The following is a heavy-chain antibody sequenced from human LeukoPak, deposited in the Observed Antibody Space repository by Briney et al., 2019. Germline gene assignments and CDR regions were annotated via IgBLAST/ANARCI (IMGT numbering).Heavy chain of an antibody. CDR1: GYPFTSYA. V-gene: IGHV7-4-1*02. CDR2: INMGTENP. J-gene: IGHJ4*02. Sequence: ASVKVSCKASGYPFTSYAVNWVRQAPRQGLAWMGWINMGTENPTYAQDFTGRFAFSLDTAVSTAYLQISSLKAEDTAVYYCVRDSLIKGASTLDHWGQGTLVTVSS. D-gene: IGHD1-26*01. CDR3: VRDSLIKGASTLDH.